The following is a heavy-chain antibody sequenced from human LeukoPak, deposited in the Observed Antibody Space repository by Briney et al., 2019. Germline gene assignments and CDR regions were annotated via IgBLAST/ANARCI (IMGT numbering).Heavy chain of an antibody. CDR3: ARERDFWSGYLDY. CDR2: IYYSGST. Sequence: SETLSLTCTVSGGSISSYYWSWIRQPPGKGLEWIGYIYYSGSTNYNPSLKSRVTISVDTSKNQFSLKLSSVTAADTAAYYCARERDFWSGYLDYWGQGTLVTVSS. J-gene: IGHJ4*02. D-gene: IGHD3-3*01. V-gene: IGHV4-59*01. CDR1: GGSISSYY.